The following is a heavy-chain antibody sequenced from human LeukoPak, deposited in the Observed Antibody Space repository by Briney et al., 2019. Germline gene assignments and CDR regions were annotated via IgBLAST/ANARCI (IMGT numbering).Heavy chain of an antibody. CDR2: IYYSGST. D-gene: IGHD6-13*01. V-gene: IGHV4-59*01. CDR1: GGSISSYY. CDR3: ARGGGYSSSWSY. J-gene: IGHJ4*02. Sequence: SETLSLTCTVSGGSISSYYWSWIRQPPGKGQEWIGYIYYSGSTNYNPSLKSRVTISVDTSKNQFSLKLSSVTAADTAVYYCARGGGYSSSWSYWGQGTLVTVSS.